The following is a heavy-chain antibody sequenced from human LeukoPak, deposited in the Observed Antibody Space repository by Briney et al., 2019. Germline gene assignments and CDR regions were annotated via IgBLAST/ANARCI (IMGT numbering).Heavy chain of an antibody. V-gene: IGHV3-33*08. D-gene: IGHD2-15*01. CDR1: GFTFSDYY. Sequence: GGSLRLSCAASGFTFSDYYMSWIRQAPGKGLEWVAVIWYDGSNKYYADSVKGRFTISRDNSKNTLYLQMNSLRAEDTAVYYCARVSCSGGSCYSYYGMDVWGQGTTVTVSS. J-gene: IGHJ6*02. CDR3: ARVSCSGGSCYSYYGMDV. CDR2: IWYDGSNK.